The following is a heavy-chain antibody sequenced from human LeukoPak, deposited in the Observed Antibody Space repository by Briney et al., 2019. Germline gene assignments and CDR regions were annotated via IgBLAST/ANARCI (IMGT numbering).Heavy chain of an antibody. V-gene: IGHV4-59*01. Sequence: SEALSLTCTVSGGSISSYYWSWIRQPPGKGLEWIGYIYYSGSTNYNPSLKSRVTISVDTSKNQFSLELSSVTAADTAVYYCARVISGWYDTWGQGTLVTVSS. CDR1: GGSISSYY. CDR2: IYYSGST. D-gene: IGHD6-19*01. CDR3: ARVISGWYDT. J-gene: IGHJ5*02.